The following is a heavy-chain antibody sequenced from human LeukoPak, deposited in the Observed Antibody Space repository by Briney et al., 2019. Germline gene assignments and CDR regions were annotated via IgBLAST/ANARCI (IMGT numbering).Heavy chain of an antibody. D-gene: IGHD3-10*01. J-gene: IGHJ4*02. CDR2: ISAYNGNT. Sequence: ASVKVSCKASGYTFTSYGISWVRQAPGQGLEWMGWISAYNGNTNYAQKLQGRVTMTTDTSTSTACMELRSLRSDDTAVYYCARSDGSGSYSYDYWGQGTLVTVSS. CDR3: ARSDGSGSYSYDY. CDR1: GYTFTSYG. V-gene: IGHV1-18*01.